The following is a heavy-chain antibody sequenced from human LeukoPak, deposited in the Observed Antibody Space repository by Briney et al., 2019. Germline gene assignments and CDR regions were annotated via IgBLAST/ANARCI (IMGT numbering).Heavy chain of an antibody. Sequence: GGSLRLSCAPSGFTFSSYGMHWVRQAPGKGLEWVAVISYDGSNKYYADSVKGRFTISRDNSKNTLYLQMNSLRAEDTAVYYCAKEYYYGSYYYYYMDVWGKGTTVTVSS. CDR2: ISYDGSNK. CDR1: GFTFSSYG. V-gene: IGHV3-30*18. D-gene: IGHD3-10*01. CDR3: AKEYYYGSYYYYYMDV. J-gene: IGHJ6*03.